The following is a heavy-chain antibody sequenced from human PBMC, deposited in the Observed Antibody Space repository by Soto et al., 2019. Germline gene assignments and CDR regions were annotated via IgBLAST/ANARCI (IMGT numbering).Heavy chain of an antibody. D-gene: IGHD3-3*01. V-gene: IGHV4-39*01. J-gene: IGHJ5*02. Sequence: QLQLQESGPGLVKPSETLSLTCTVSGGSISSSSYYWGWIRQPPGKGLEWIGSIYYSGSTYYNPSLKSRVTISVDTSKNQFSLKLSSVTAADTAVYYCARQTYYDFWSGYSAWFDPWGPGTLVTVSS. CDR1: GGSISSSSYY. CDR3: ARQTYYDFWSGYSAWFDP. CDR2: IYYSGST.